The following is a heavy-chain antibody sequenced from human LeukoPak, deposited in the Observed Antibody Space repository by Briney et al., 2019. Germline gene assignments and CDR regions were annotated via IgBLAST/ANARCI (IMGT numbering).Heavy chain of an antibody. CDR3: ARGFDSKSTYFDY. CDR1: GGSISGYY. CDR2: INYSGST. V-gene: IGHV4-59*01. D-gene: IGHD5-12*01. J-gene: IGHJ4*02. Sequence: SETLSLTCTVSGGSISGYYWGWIRQPPGKGLEWIGYINYSGSTSYNPSLKSRVTVSVDTSKNQFSLTMNSVTAADTAVYYCARGFDSKSTYFDYWGQGTLVTVSS.